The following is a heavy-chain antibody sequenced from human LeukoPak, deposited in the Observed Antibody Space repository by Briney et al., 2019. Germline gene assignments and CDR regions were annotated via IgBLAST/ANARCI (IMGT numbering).Heavy chain of an antibody. J-gene: IGHJ4*02. V-gene: IGHV3-23*01. CDR3: ARKSRDGYK. CDR1: GFTFSSVA. Sequence: GGSLRLSRAASGFTFSSVAISWVRQAPGKGLEGVSAISGSGGSTYSADSVKRRFTISRDNSKNTLCLQMNSLRAEDTAVYYCARKSRDGYKWGQGTLVTVSS. D-gene: IGHD5-24*01. CDR2: ISGSGGST.